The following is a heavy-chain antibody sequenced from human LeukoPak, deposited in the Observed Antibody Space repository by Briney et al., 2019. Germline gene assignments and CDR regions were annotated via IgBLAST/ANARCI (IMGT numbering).Heavy chain of an antibody. CDR3: ARGRNAFDI. D-gene: IGHD5-24*01. CDR2: ISSSGSTI. J-gene: IGHJ3*02. V-gene: IGHV3-11*01. Sequence: SXXXXAXGXGLEWVSYISSSGSTIYYADSVKGRFTISRDNAKNSLYLQMNSLRAEDTAVYYCARGRNAFDIWGQGTMVTVSS.